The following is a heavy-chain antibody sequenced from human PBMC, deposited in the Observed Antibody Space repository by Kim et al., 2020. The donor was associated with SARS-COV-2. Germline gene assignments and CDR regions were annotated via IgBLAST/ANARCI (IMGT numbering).Heavy chain of an antibody. V-gene: IGHV4-31*03. CDR1: GGSISSGGYY. Sequence: SETLSLTCTVSGGSISSGGYYWSWIRQHPGKGLEWIGYIYYSGSTYYNPSLKSRVTISVDTSKNQFSLKLSSVTAADTAVYYCARERRGYSGYDSWVEDWFDPWGQGTLVTVSS. CDR2: IYYSGST. D-gene: IGHD5-12*01. J-gene: IGHJ5*02. CDR3: ARERRGYSGYDSWVEDWFDP.